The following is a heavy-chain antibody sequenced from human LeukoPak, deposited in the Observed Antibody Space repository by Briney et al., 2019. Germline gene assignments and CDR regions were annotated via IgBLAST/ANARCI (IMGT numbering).Heavy chain of an antibody. Sequence: ASVKVSCKASGYTFTSYDINWVRQATGQGLEWMGWINPNSGGTNYAQKFQGRVTMIRDTSISTAYMELSRLRSDDTAVYYCARVANWGSMQAFDIWGQGTMVTVSS. V-gene: IGHV1-2*02. CDR2: INPNSGGT. CDR1: GYTFTSYD. CDR3: ARVANWGSMQAFDI. J-gene: IGHJ3*02. D-gene: IGHD7-27*01.